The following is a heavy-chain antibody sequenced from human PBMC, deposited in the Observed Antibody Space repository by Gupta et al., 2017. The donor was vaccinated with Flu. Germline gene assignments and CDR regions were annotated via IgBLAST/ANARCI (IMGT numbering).Heavy chain of an antibody. CDR3: ATANRAH. Sequence: SGLTFSSAWMTWIRQAPGKGLEWVGRIKSTVDGGTIDYAAPVKGRFTISRDDSKKTLFLEMSSLKSEDTAVYYCATANRAHWGQGALVTVSS. CDR2: IKSTVDGGTI. V-gene: IGHV3-15*01. CDR1: GLTFSSAW. J-gene: IGHJ4*02.